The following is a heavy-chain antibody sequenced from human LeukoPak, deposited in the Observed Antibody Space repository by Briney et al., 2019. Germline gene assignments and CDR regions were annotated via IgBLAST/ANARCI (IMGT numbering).Heavy chain of an antibody. V-gene: IGHV4-4*07. CDR1: GGSFSTYY. CDR2: IYTSGST. J-gene: IGHJ6*03. CDR3: ARDLWRSSSWGFYYYYYMDV. D-gene: IGHD6-13*01. Sequence: SETLSLTCTVSGGSFSTYYWSWIRQPAGKGLEWIGRIYTSGSTNYNPSLKSRVTMSVDTSKNQFSLKLSSVTAADTAVYYCARDLWRSSSWGFYYYYYMDVWGKGTTVTISS.